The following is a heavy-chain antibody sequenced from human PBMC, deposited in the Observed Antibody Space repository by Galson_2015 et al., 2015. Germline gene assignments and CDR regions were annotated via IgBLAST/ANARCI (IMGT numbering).Heavy chain of an antibody. CDR1: GFTLSSYA. D-gene: IGHD1-26*01. CDR3: ARGRGWETLRKSPFDY. CDR2: ISYDGSNK. J-gene: IGHJ4*02. V-gene: IGHV3-30-3*01. Sequence: SLRLSCAASGFTLSSYAMHWVRQAPGKGLEWVAVISYDGSNKYYADSVKGRFTISGDNSKNTLYVQMNSLRAEDTAVYYCARGRGWETLRKSPFDYWGQGTLVTVSS.